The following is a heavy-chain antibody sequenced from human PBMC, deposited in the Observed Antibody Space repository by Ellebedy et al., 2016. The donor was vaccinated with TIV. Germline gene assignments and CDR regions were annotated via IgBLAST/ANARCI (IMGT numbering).Heavy chain of an antibody. CDR3: AKGGELELGFDY. CDR2: IYHSGST. Sequence: MPSETLSLTCAVSGGSIISTNWWSWVRQPPGKGLEWIGEIYHSGSTNYNPSLKSRVTISKDTSRNQFSLRLTSVTAADAAVYYCAKGGELELGFDYWGRGTLVTVSS. V-gene: IGHV4-4*02. D-gene: IGHD1-1*01. J-gene: IGHJ4*02. CDR1: GGSIISTNW.